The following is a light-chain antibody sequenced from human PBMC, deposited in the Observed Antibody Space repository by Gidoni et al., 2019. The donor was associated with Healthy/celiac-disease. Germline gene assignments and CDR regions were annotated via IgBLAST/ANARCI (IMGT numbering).Light chain of an antibody. CDR2: GAS. V-gene: IGKV3-20*01. J-gene: IGKJ2*01. Sequence: ELVLPQSPGTLSLSPGERATRSCRASPSVSSSYLAWYQQKPGQATRLLIYGASSRATGIPDRFSGSGSGTDFPLTISRLEPEDFAVYYCQQYGRSLYTFGQGTKLEIK. CDR3: QQYGRSLYT. CDR1: PSVSSSY.